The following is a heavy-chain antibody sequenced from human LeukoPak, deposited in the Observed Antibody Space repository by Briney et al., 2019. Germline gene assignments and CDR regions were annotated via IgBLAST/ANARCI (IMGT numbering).Heavy chain of an antibody. J-gene: IGHJ4*02. CDR1: GFDFSNYW. Sequence: PGGSLRLSCAASGFDFSNYWMTWIRQAPGKGLEYVANINQDGSENYYVDSVKGRFSISRDNTKNSLYLQMNGLRTEDTAVYYCARYHSSGWYYFDYWGQGTLVTVSS. D-gene: IGHD6-19*01. CDR3: ARYHSSGWYYFDY. CDR2: INQDGSEN. V-gene: IGHV3-7*01.